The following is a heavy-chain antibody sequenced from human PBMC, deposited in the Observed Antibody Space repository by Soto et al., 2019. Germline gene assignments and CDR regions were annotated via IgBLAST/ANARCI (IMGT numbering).Heavy chain of an antibody. CDR1: GFTFSGSA. CDR3: TSSRFLEWLSRNYHDDAFDI. V-gene: IGHV3-73*01. CDR2: IRSKANSYAT. Sequence: PGGSLRLSCAASGFTFSGSAMHWVRQASGKGLEWVGRIRSKANSYATAYAASVKGRLTISRDDSKNTAYLQMNSLKTEDTAVYYCTSSRFLEWLSRNYHDDAFDIWGQGTMVTVSS. D-gene: IGHD3-3*01. J-gene: IGHJ3*02.